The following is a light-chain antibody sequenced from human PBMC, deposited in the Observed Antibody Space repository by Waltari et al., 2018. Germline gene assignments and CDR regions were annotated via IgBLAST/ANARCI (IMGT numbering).Light chain of an antibody. CDR1: NTASKS. V-gene: IGLV3-21*03. CDR3: QVWDTTSNHVV. CDR2: DDR. J-gene: IGLJ2*01. Sequence: SYVLTQPPSVSVAPGKTARLPWGGNNTASKSVHWYQQKPRPAPLLVVDDDRDRPSGIPQRFSASNSGNTATMTISRVEDGDEADYYCQVWDTTSNHVVFGGGTKLTVL.